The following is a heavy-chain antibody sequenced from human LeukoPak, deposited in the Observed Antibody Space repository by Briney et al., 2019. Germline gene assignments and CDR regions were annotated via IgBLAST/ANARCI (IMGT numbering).Heavy chain of an antibody. CDR1: GFTVSSNY. CDR2: IYSGGST. D-gene: IGHD4-17*01. V-gene: IGHV3-53*01. Sequence: PGGSLRLSCAASGFTVSSNYMSWVRQAPRKGLEWVSVIYSGGSTYYADSVKGRFTISRDNSKNTLYLQMNSLRAEDTAVYYCAKDRAGGYGDLNFDYWGQGTLVTVSS. CDR3: AKDRAGGYGDLNFDY. J-gene: IGHJ4*02.